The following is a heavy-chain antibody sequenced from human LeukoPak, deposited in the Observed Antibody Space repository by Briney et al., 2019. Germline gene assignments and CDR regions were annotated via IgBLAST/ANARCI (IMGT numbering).Heavy chain of an antibody. CDR3: ARDLGYDAPGDYFDY. J-gene: IGHJ4*02. Sequence: GASVTVSCKASGGTFSSYAISWVRQAPGQGLEWMGGISPIFGTTNYAQKFQGRVTIIADKFTSTVYMELSTLKSEDTAVYSCARDLGYDAPGDYFDYWGQGTLVTVSS. D-gene: IGHD4/OR15-4a*01. V-gene: IGHV1-69*06. CDR1: GGTFSSYA. CDR2: ISPIFGTT.